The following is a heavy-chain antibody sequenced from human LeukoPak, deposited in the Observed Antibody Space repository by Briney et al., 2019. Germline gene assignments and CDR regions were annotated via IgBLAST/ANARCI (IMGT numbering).Heavy chain of an antibody. CDR2: IWYDGSNK. CDR1: GFTFSSYG. V-gene: IGHV3-33*06. Sequence: GGSLRLSCAASGFTFSSYGMHWVRQAPGKGLEWVAVIWYDGSNKHYADSVKGRFTISRDNSKNTLYLQMNSLRAEDTAVYYCAKSYSSGWYGPDYWGQGTLVTVSS. J-gene: IGHJ4*02. CDR3: AKSYSSGWYGPDY. D-gene: IGHD6-19*01.